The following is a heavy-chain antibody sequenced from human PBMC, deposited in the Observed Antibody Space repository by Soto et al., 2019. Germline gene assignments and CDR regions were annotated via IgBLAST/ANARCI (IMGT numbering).Heavy chain of an antibody. Sequence: QVQLQQSGPGLVKPSQTLSLTCAISGDRVSSNSAAWNWIRQSPSRGLEWLGRTYYRSKWYNDYAVSVKIRITINPDTSKNQFSLQLNSVTPEDTAVYYCARMHSSGWGHYYYGMYVWGQGTTVTVSS. V-gene: IGHV6-1*01. CDR1: GDRVSSNSAA. D-gene: IGHD6-19*01. J-gene: IGHJ6*02. CDR2: TYYRSKWYN. CDR3: ARMHSSGWGHYYYGMYV.